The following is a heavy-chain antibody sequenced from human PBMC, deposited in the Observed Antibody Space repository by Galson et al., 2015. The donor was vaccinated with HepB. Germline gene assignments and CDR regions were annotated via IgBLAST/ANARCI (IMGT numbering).Heavy chain of an antibody. CDR3: AREPTIAVAGTYYYYGMDV. D-gene: IGHD6-19*01. J-gene: IGHJ6*02. CDR2: VYSTGST. V-gene: IGHV4-4*07. CDR1: GVSISSYS. Sequence: ETLSLTCTVSGVSISSYSWSWIRQAAGTGLEWIGRVYSTGSTNDNPTLKSRVTMSIDKSKKQVSLRLTSVTAADTAVYYCAREPTIAVAGTYYYYGMDVWGQGTPVTVSS.